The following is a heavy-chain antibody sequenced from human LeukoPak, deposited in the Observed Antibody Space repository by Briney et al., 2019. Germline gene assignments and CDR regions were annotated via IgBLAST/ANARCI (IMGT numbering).Heavy chain of an antibody. V-gene: IGHV3-48*03. CDR1: GFTFSSYE. J-gene: IGHJ6*04. Sequence: TGGSLRLSCAASGFTFSSYEMNWVRQAPGKGLEWVSYISSSGSTIHYADSVKGRFTISRDNAKNSLYLQMNSLRAEDTAVYYCAREGYYGSGSYEYYGMDVWGKGTTVTVSS. CDR3: AREGYYGSGSYEYYGMDV. D-gene: IGHD3-10*01. CDR2: ISSSGSTI.